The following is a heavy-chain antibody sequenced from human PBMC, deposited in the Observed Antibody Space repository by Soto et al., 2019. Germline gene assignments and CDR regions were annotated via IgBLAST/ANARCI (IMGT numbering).Heavy chain of an antibody. D-gene: IGHD2-15*01. J-gene: IGHJ2*01. V-gene: IGHV3-23*01. CDR2: ISGVGDTT. CDR1: GFTFSSYA. Sequence: EVQLLASGGDLVQPGGSLRLSCAASGFTFSSYAMGWVRQAPGEGLEWVSAISGVGDTTYYADSVKGRFTISSDNAKSTVNRLMNSLRAEDTAVYHCAKDAGVIYTHSQHYWYFDLWGRGTLLTVAS. CDR3: AKDAGVIYTHSQHYWYFDL.